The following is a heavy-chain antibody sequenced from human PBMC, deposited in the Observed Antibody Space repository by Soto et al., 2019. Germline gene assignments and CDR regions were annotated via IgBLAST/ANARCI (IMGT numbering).Heavy chain of an antibody. CDR2: ISSSSSTI. J-gene: IGHJ1*01. CDR1: GFTFSSYS. Sequence: GGSLRLSCAASGFTFSSYSMNWVRQAPGKGLEWVSYISSSSSTIYYADSVKGRFTISRDNAKNSLYLQMNSLRAEDTAVYYCARDLGSRWSPEYFQHWGQGPLVTVSS. V-gene: IGHV3-48*01. CDR3: ARDLGSRWSPEYFQH. D-gene: IGHD2-15*01.